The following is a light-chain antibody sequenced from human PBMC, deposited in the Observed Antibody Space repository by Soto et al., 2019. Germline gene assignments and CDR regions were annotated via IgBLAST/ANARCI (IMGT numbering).Light chain of an antibody. Sequence: IVMTHSPATLSVSPGERATLSCRASQSVSSNLAWYQQKPGQAPRLLIYGASTRATGIPARFSGSGSGTEFTLTIGSLQSEDFAVYYCQQYNNWPRTFGQGTKVDIK. CDR3: QQYNNWPRT. V-gene: IGKV3-15*01. CDR2: GAS. CDR1: QSVSSN. J-gene: IGKJ1*01.